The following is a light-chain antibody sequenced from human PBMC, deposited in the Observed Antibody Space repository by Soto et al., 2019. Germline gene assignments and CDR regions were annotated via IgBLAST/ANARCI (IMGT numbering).Light chain of an antibody. J-gene: IGKJ3*01. Sequence: DIPMTQSPSSLSASVGDRVTITCRASQSISSYLNWYQQKPGKAPKLLIYAASSLQSEVPSRFSGSGSGTDFTLTISSLQPEDFATYYCQQSYSTPRFTFGPGTKVDIK. CDR2: AAS. CDR1: QSISSY. CDR3: QQSYSTPRFT. V-gene: IGKV1-39*01.